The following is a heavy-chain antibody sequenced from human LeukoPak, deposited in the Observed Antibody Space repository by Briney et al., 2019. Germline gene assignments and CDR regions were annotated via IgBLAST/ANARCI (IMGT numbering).Heavy chain of an antibody. D-gene: IGHD4-17*01. Sequence: GGSLRLSCAASGFTFSSYAMHWVRQAPGKGVEWVAVISYDGSNKYYADSVKGGFTMSRENCKNTLYLQMNSLRAEDTAVYYCARETGSAIGSTDFDYWGQGTPVTVSS. CDR3: ARETGSAIGSTDFDY. CDR1: GFTFSSYA. J-gene: IGHJ4*02. CDR2: ISYDGSNK. V-gene: IGHV3-30-3*01.